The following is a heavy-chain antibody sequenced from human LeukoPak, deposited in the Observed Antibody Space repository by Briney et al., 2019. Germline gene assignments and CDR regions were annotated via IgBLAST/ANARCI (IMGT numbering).Heavy chain of an antibody. Sequence: PSETLSLTCTVSGGSISSSSYYWGWIRQPPGKGLEWIGSIYDSGSTYYNPSLKSRVTISVDTSKNQFSLKVSSVTAADTAVYYCARWVEMATIFGEHCYFDYWGQGTLVTVSS. D-gene: IGHD5-24*01. CDR2: IYDSGST. J-gene: IGHJ4*02. CDR3: ARWVEMATIFGEHCYFDY. CDR1: GGSISSSSYY. V-gene: IGHV4-39*07.